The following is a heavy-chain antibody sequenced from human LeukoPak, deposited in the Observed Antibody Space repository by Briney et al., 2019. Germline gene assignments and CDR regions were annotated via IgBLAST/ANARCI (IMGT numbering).Heavy chain of an antibody. Sequence: GGSLRLSCAASGFTFSSYWMSWDRQAPGKGLEWVANIKQDGSEKYYVDSVKGRFTISRDNAKNSLYLQMNSLRAEDTAVYYCARDISPGKPTAMDDGMDVWGQGTTVTVSS. V-gene: IGHV3-7*01. D-gene: IGHD4-17*01. CDR3: ARDISPGKPTAMDDGMDV. CDR1: GFTFSSYW. J-gene: IGHJ6*02. CDR2: IKQDGSEK.